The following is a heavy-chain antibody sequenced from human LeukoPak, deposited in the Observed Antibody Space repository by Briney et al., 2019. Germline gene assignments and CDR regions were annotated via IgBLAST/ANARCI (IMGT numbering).Heavy chain of an antibody. J-gene: IGHJ4*03. CDR2: ISGSGGKT. V-gene: IGHV3-23*01. Sequence: PGGSLRLSCTASGFTVRSDGLNWVRQAPGKGLEWVSGISGSGGKTYFADSVKGRFTISRDNSKSTVYRQMNGLRGEDTAVYYCAKYLCGDCYPYYYAFDYWGQGTTVTVSS. D-gene: IGHD2-21*02. CDR3: AKYLCGDCYPYYYAFDY. CDR1: GFTVRSDG.